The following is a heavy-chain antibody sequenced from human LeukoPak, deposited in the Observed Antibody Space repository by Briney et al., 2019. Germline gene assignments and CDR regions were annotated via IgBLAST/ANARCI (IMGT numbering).Heavy chain of an antibody. D-gene: IGHD1-26*01. V-gene: IGHV3-23*01. Sequence: GSLRLSCAASGFTFYNSGLGWVRQAPGKGLEWVSSISGSGGATYYADSVKSRFTISRDDSKNTLHLQMNSLRAEDTAVYYCAIEQWELKYWGQGTLVTVSS. CDR3: AIEQWELKY. J-gene: IGHJ4*02. CDR2: ISGSGGAT. CDR1: GFTFYNSG.